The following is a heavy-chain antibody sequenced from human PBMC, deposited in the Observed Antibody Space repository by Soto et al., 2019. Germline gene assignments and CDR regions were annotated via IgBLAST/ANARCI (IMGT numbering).Heavy chain of an antibody. J-gene: IGHJ4*02. CDR2: TYYRSKWYN. CDR1: GDSVSSNSAA. CDR3: ARSSLKGALVTTPSFDY. Sequence: SQTLSLTCAISGDSVSSNSAAWNWIRQSPSRGLEWLGRTYYRSKWYNDYAVSVKSRITINPDTSKNQFSLQLNSVTPEDTAVYYCARSSLKGALVTTPSFDYWGQGTLVTVSS. V-gene: IGHV6-1*01. D-gene: IGHD4-17*01.